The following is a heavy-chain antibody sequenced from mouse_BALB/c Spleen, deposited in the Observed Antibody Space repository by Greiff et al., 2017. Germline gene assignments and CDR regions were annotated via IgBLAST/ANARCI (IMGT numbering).Heavy chain of an antibody. Sequence: EVMLVESGGGLVKPGGSLKLSCAASGFTFSSYTMSWVRQTPEKRLEWVATISSGGGNTYYPDSVKGRFTISSDKAKNNLYLQMSSLRSEDTALYYCARLASWSYFDYWGQGTTLTVSS. J-gene: IGHJ2*01. CDR3: ARLASWSYFDY. CDR2: ISSGGGNT. CDR1: GFTFSSYT. V-gene: IGHV5-9*03.